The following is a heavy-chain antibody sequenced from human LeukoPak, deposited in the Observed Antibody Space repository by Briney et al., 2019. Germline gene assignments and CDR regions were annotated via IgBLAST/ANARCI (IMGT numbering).Heavy chain of an antibody. CDR3: ARVAMSGIGSDDF. CDR2: INPYSGDT. Sequence: GASVKVSCKASGYTFTGYYVHWVRQAPGQGPEWMGWINPYSGDTNYAQKFQGRVTMTRDTSISTAYMELSSLKSDDTAVYYCARVAMSGIGSDDFWGQGTLVTASS. V-gene: IGHV1-2*02. CDR1: GYTFTGYY. D-gene: IGHD1-26*01. J-gene: IGHJ4*02.